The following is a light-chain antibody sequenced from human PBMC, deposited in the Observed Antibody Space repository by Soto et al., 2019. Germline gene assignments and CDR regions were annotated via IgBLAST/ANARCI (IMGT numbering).Light chain of an antibody. J-gene: IGKJ2*01. CDR3: QQYGNSPVT. CDR2: GAS. CDR1: QSVSSSY. Sequence: EIVLTQSPGTLSLSPGERDTLSCRASQSVSSSYLAWYQQKPGQAPRLLIYGASSRATGSPDRFSGSGSGTVFTFTISRLEPEYFAVYYCQQYGNSPVTFGQGTKLEIK. V-gene: IGKV3-20*01.